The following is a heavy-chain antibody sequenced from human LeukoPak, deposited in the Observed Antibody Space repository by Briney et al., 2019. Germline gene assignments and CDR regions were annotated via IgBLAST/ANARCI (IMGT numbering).Heavy chain of an antibody. D-gene: IGHD4-11*01. J-gene: IGHJ4*02. CDR1: GFTFSSYG. V-gene: IGHV3-30*18. CDR2: ISYDGSNK. CDR3: AKDLDYTTYGYYFDY. Sequence: GGSLRLSCAASGFTFSSYGIHWVRQAPGKGLEWVAVISYDGSNKYYVDSVKGRFTISRDNSKNTLYLQMNSLRDEDTAVYYCAKDLDYTTYGYYFDYWGQGTLVTVSS.